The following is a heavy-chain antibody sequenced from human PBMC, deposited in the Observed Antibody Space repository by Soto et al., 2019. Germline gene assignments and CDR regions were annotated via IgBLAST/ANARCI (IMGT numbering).Heavy chain of an antibody. CDR1: GESFSGYY. Sequence: SETLSLTCAVYGESFSGYYWSWIRQPPGKGLEWIGEINHSGSTNYNPSLKSRVTISVDTSKNQFSLKLSSVTAADTAVYYCARATFGGVIVLVYWGQGALVTVSS. CDR2: INHSGST. V-gene: IGHV4-34*01. J-gene: IGHJ4*02. D-gene: IGHD3-16*02. CDR3: ARATFGGVIVLVY.